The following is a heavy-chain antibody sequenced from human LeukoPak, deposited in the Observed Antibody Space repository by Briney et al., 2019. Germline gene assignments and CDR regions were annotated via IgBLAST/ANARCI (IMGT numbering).Heavy chain of an antibody. D-gene: IGHD2-15*01. J-gene: IGHJ6*03. V-gene: IGHV3-7*01. CDR2: IKQDGSKK. CDR3: ARLRVVVDAYYYYYYYMDV. CDR1: GFTFSSYW. Sequence: QPGGSLRLSCAASGFTFSSYWMSWVRQAPGKGLEWVANIKQDGSKKYYVDSVRGRFTISRDNAKNSLYLQMNSLRAEDTAVYYCARLRVVVDAYYYYYYYMDVWGKGTTVTVSS.